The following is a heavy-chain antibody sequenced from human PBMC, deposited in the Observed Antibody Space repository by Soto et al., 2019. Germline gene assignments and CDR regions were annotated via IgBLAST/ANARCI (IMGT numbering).Heavy chain of an antibody. CDR2: ISGSGGSA. CDR1: GFTFSSYA. J-gene: IGHJ4*02. V-gene: IGHV3-23*01. Sequence: EVQLLESGGGLVQPGGSLRLSCAASGFTFSSYAMSWVRQAPGKGLEWVSAISGSGGSADYADSVKGRFTISRDNSKNTLYLQMNSLRAEDTAVYYCAKDSPLAYCGGDCYSGFDYWGQGTLVTVSS. D-gene: IGHD2-21*02. CDR3: AKDSPLAYCGGDCYSGFDY.